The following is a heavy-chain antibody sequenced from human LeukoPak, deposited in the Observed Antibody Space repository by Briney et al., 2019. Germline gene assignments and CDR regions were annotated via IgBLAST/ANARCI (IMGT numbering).Heavy chain of an antibody. Sequence: GGSLRLSCAASGFTFSSFWMSWVLQAPGKGLQWVANIREDGSEKYYVDSVKGRFTISRDNAKNSLYLQMNSLTAEDTAVYYCARAPEYGTTDYWGQGTLVTVSS. CDR3: ARAPEYGTTDY. CDR2: IREDGSEK. D-gene: IGHD1-7*01. CDR1: GFTFSSFW. V-gene: IGHV3-7*01. J-gene: IGHJ4*02.